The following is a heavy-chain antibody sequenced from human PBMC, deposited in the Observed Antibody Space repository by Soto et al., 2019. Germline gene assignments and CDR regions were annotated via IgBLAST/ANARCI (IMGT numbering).Heavy chain of an antibody. V-gene: IGHV1-3*01. CDR3: ARGGVVVVPAAIYYYYYGMDV. CDR2: INAGNGNT. Sequence: ASVKVSCKASGYTFTSYVMHWVRQAPGQRLEWMGWINAGNGNTKYSQKFQGGVTITRDTSASTAYMELSSLRSEDTAVYYCARGGVVVVPAAIYYYYYGMDVWGQGTTVTVSS. D-gene: IGHD2-2*01. CDR1: GYTFTSYV. J-gene: IGHJ6*02.